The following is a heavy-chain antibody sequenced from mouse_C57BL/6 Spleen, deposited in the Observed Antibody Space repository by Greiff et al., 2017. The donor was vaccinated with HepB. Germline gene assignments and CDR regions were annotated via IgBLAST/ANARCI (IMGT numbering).Heavy chain of an antibody. CDR3: ARQGAGYFDY. V-gene: IGHV5-9*01. Sequence: EVNLVESGGGLVKPGGSLKLSCAASGFTFSSYTMSWVRQTPEKRLEWVATISGGGGNTYYPDSVKGRFTISRDNAKNTLYLQMSSLRSEDTALYYCARQGAGYFDYWGQGTTLTVSS. J-gene: IGHJ2*01. CDR2: ISGGGGNT. CDR1: GFTFSSYT.